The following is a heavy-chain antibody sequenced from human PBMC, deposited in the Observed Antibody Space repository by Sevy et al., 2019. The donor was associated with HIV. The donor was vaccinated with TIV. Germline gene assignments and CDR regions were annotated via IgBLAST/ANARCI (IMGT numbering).Heavy chain of an antibody. V-gene: IGHV3-53*01. CDR1: GFNVNDNY. J-gene: IGHJ6*02. CDR3: ARDRRFCGNECYLYYYYGMDV. D-gene: IGHD3-16*02. CDR2: IHADGSS. Sequence: GGSLRLSCAASGFNVNDNYMTWVRQAPGKGLEWDSIIHADGSSYYADSVKGRFTMSRDDSKNIVNLQMNSLRADDTAVYYCARDRRFCGNECYLYYYYGMDVWGQGTAVTVSS.